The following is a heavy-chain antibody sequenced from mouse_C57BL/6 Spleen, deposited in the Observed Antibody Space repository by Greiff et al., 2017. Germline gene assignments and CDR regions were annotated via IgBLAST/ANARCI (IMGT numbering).Heavy chain of an antibody. CDR1: GFTFSDYY. CDR2: INYDGSST. V-gene: IGHV5-16*01. CDR3: ARSHYYGSSYGYFDV. Sequence: DVQLQESEGGLVQPGSSMKLSCTASGFTFSDYYMAWVRQVPEKGLEWVANINYDGSSTYYLDSLKSRFIISRDNAKNILYLQMSSLKSEDTATYYCARSHYYGSSYGYFDVWGTGTTVTVSS. J-gene: IGHJ1*03. D-gene: IGHD1-1*01.